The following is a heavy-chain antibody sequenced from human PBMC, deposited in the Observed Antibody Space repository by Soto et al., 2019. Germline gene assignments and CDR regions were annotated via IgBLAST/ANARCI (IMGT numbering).Heavy chain of an antibody. J-gene: IGHJ5*02. V-gene: IGHV4-59*01. CDR2: IYYSGST. CDR3: ARLQDYDGWWFDP. D-gene: IGHD3-3*01. CDR1: GGSISSYY. Sequence: PSETLSLTCTVSGGSISSYYWSWIRQPPGKGLEWIGYIYYSGSTNYNPSLKSRVTISVDTSKNQFSLKLSSVTAADTAVYYCARLQDYDGWWFDPWGQGTLVTVSS.